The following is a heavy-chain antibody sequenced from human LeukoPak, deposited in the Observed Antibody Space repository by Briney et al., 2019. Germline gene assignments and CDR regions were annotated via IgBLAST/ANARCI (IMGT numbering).Heavy chain of an antibody. D-gene: IGHD6-13*01. CDR2: IYYSGST. CDR1: GGSISSSSYY. J-gene: IGHJ5*02. Sequence: PSETLSLTCSVSGGSISSSSYYWGWIRQPPGKGLEWIGSIYYSGSTYYNPSLKSRVTISVDTSKNQFPLKLSSVTAADTAVYYCARRPIAAAANNWFDPWGQGTLVTVSS. CDR3: ARRPIAAAANNWFDP. V-gene: IGHV4-39*01.